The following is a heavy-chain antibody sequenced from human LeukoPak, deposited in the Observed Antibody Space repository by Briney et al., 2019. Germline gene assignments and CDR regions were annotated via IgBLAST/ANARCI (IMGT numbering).Heavy chain of an antibody. D-gene: IGHD3-22*01. CDR2: IYPGDSDT. CDR3: ARLYAYYYDSSGYSPQYNWFDP. J-gene: IGHJ5*02. Sequence: GESLKISCKGSGYSFTCYWIGWVRQMPGKGLEWMGIIYPGDSDTRYSPSFQGQVTISADKSISTAYLQWSSLKASDTAMYYCARLYAYYYDSSGYSPQYNWFDPWGQGTLVTVSS. V-gene: IGHV5-51*01. CDR1: GYSFTCYW.